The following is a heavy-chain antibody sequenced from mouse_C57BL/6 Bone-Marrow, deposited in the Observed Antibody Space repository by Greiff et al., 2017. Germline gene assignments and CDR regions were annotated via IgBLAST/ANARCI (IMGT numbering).Heavy chain of an antibody. CDR1: GYTFTSYW. V-gene: IGHV1-55*01. CDR2: IYPGSGST. J-gene: IGHJ4*01. CDR3: ERRIWYDYERGYAMDY. Sequence: QVQLQQPGAELVKPGASVKMSCKASGYTFTSYWITWVKQRPGQGLEWIGDIYPGSGSTNYNEKFKSKATLTVDTSSSTAYMQLSSLTSEDSAVYYCERRIWYDYERGYAMDYWGQGTSVTVSS. D-gene: IGHD2-4*01.